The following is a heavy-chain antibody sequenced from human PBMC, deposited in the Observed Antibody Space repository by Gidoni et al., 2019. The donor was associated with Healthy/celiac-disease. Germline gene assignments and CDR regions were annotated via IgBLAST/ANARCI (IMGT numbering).Heavy chain of an antibody. D-gene: IGHD3-22*01. CDR3: ASTMSVAALY. Sequence: EVQLVETGGGLIQPGGSLRLSCAVSGFTVSSNYFSWVRQAPGKGLEWISVIYSGGRTYYADSVKGRFTISRDNSKNTVYLQMDSLRAEDTALYYCASTMSVAALYWGQGTLVTVSS. CDR1: GFTVSSNY. V-gene: IGHV3-53*02. CDR2: IYSGGRT. J-gene: IGHJ4*02.